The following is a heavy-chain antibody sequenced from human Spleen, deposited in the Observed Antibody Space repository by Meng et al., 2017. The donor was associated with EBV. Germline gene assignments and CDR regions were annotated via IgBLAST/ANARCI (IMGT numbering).Heavy chain of an antibody. CDR1: GFSLSTNGVG. J-gene: IGHJ4*02. CDR3: AHLISSWCYFDY. Sequence: HIPLKESGPTLVKPTQTLTLTCTFSGFSLSTNGVGVGWIRQPPGKALEWLALIFWDDDKRYSPSLKNKLTITKDTSKNQVVLTLTNMDPVDTATYYCAHLISSWCYFDYWGQGTLVTVFS. CDR2: IFWDDDK. V-gene: IGHV2-5*02. D-gene: IGHD6-13*01.